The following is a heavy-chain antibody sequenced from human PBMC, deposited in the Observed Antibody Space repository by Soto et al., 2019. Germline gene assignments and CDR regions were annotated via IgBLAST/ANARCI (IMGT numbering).Heavy chain of an antibody. D-gene: IGHD4-17*01. CDR1: GFTFSSYG. J-gene: IGHJ4*02. V-gene: IGHV3-30*18. CDR3: AKPISRTTSVLSL. Sequence: QVQLVESGGGVVQPGRSLRLSCAASGFTFSSYGMHWVRQAPGKGLEWVAVISYDGSNKYYADSVKGRFTISRDNSKNTLYLQMNSLRAEDTAVYYCAKPISRTTSVLSLWGQGTLVTVSS. CDR2: ISYDGSNK.